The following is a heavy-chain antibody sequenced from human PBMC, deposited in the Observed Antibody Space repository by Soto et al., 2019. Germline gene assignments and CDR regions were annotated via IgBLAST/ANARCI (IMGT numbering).Heavy chain of an antibody. CDR1: GYTFTSYD. CDR2: MNPNSGNT. V-gene: IGHV1-8*01. Sequence: QVQLVQSGAEVKKPGASVKVSCKAYGYTFTSYDINWVRQATGQGLEWMGWMNPNSGNTGYAQKFQGRVTMTRNTSITTAYMELSSLRSEDTAVYYCAIRGYSSSWYYYYYYGMDVWGQGTTVTVSS. J-gene: IGHJ6*02. CDR3: AIRGYSSSWYYYYYYGMDV. D-gene: IGHD6-13*01.